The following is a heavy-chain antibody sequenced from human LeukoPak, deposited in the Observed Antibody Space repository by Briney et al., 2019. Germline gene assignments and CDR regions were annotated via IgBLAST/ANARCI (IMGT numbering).Heavy chain of an antibody. CDR2: IKQDGSQK. CDR3: ATASLSSLLTFDY. D-gene: IGHD2-15*01. CDR1: GFTSSSYW. V-gene: IGHV3-7*01. Sequence: PRGSLRLSCAASGFTSSSYWLNWVRQAPGKGLEWVAIIKQDGSQKFYVDSVKGRFAISTDTAKNSLYLLMNSLRAEDTAVYYCATASLSSLLTFDYWGQDTMVTVSS. J-gene: IGHJ4*02.